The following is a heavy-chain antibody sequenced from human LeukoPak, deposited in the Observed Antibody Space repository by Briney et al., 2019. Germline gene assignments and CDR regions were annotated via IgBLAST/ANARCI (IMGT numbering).Heavy chain of an antibody. Sequence: GGSLRLSCAASGFTFSSYAMSWVRQAPGKGLEWVSGISGSGGSTYYADSVKGRFTISRDNSKNTLYLQMNSLRAEDTAAYYCAKVGRSGYSRDAFDIWGQGTMVTVSS. D-gene: IGHD3-22*01. CDR2: ISGSGGST. CDR3: AKVGRSGYSRDAFDI. J-gene: IGHJ3*02. V-gene: IGHV3-23*01. CDR1: GFTFSSYA.